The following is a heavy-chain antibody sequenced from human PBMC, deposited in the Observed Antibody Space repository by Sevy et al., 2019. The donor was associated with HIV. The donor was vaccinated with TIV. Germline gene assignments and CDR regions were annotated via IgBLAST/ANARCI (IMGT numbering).Heavy chain of an antibody. D-gene: IGHD1-1*01. J-gene: IGHJ5*01. CDR2: IWYDGRTK. V-gene: IGHV3-33*01. Sequence: GGSLRLSCSASGFTSRSFSMHWVRQAPGKGLEWVAAIWYDGRTKQYADSVKGRFTISRDNSKNMLSLEMNSLRAEDTGLYFCARDSARVIVPTAGFDSWGQGTVVTVSS. CDR1: GFTSRSFS. CDR3: ARDSARVIVPTAGFDS.